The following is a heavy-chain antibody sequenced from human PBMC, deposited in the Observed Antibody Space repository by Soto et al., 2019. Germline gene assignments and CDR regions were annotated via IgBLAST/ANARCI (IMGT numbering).Heavy chain of an antibody. V-gene: IGHV3-23*01. D-gene: IGHD3-10*01. CDR3: ARSVRPVTWFDP. J-gene: IGHJ5*02. CDR1: GFPFTAYA. CDR2: IGGGGGTI. Sequence: GGSLRLSCVASGFPFTAYAMNWVRQAPGKGLEWVCVIGGGGGTIYCADSVKGRFTISRDNFGNTMYLQMNSVRVVDTAVYHGARSVRPVTWFDPWGQGTRVTVSS.